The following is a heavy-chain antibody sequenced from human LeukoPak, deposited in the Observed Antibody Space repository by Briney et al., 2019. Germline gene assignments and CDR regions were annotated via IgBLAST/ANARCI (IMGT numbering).Heavy chain of an antibody. D-gene: IGHD6-13*01. CDR2: SSPNGGNT. V-gene: IGHV3-64D*09. CDR3: VKTIAVAGNFDY. CDR1: GFTFSSYT. J-gene: IGHJ4*02. Sequence: GWSLRLSCSASGFTFSSYTMHWVRQAPGKGLEYVSASSPNGGNTYYGDLVKGRFTISRDNSKKTLYLQMSSLRAEDTAVYYCVKTIAVAGNFDYWGQGTLV.